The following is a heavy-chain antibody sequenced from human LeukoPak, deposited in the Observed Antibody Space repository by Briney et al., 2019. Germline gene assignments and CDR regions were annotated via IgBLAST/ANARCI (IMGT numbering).Heavy chain of an antibody. CDR2: IIPILGIA. D-gene: IGHD2-2*03. V-gene: IGHV1-69*04. CDR3: ARDRGYCSSTSCLGPSGTDY. J-gene: IGHJ4*02. Sequence: GASVKVSCKASGGTFSSYAISWVRQAPGQGLEWMGRIIPILGIANYAQKFQGRVTITADKSTSTAYMELSSLRSEDTAVYYCARDRGYCSSTSCLGPSGTDYWGQGTLVTVSS. CDR1: GGTFSSYA.